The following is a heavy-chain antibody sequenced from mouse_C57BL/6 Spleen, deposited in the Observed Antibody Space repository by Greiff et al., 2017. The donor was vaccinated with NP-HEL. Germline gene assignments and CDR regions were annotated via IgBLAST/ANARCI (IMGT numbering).Heavy chain of an antibody. V-gene: IGHV14-4*01. D-gene: IGHD1-1*01. J-gene: IGHJ4*01. CDR2: IDPENGDT. Sequence: VQLKQSGAELVRPGASVKLSCTASGFNIKDDYMHWVKQRPEQGLEWIGWIDPENGDTEYASKFQGKATITADTSSNTAYLQLSSLTSEDTAVYYCTRRNYYGSSYYAMDYWGQGTSVTVSS. CDR1: GFNIKDDY. CDR3: TRRNYYGSSYYAMDY.